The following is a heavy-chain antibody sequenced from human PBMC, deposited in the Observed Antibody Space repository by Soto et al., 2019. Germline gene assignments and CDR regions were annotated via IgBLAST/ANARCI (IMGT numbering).Heavy chain of an antibody. CDR1: GFAFNSHT. Sequence: GGSLRLSCAAPGFAFNSHTMNWVRQAPGKGLEWVSSISSSNSYIYSADSVKGRFTISRDNSKNSLYLQMNSLRAEDTAVYYCARDLGVVTTSEYLDMWGQGTMVTVSS. CDR3: ARDLGVVTTSEYLDM. V-gene: IGHV3-21*01. J-gene: IGHJ3*02. CDR2: ISSSNSYI. D-gene: IGHD2-21*02.